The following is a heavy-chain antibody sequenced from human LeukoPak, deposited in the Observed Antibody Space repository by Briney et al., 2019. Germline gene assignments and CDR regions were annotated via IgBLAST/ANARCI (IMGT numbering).Heavy chain of an antibody. CDR2: IKQDGSEK. V-gene: IGHV3-7*03. Sequence: GGSLRLSCAASGFTFSSYWMSWVRQAPGKGLEWVANIKQDGSEKYYVGSVKGRFTISRDNAKNSLYLQMNSLRAEDTAVYYCARGLLAVAGTKGYYYGMDVWGQGTTVTVSS. CDR3: ARGLLAVAGTKGYYYGMDV. J-gene: IGHJ6*02. CDR1: GFTFSSYW. D-gene: IGHD6-19*01.